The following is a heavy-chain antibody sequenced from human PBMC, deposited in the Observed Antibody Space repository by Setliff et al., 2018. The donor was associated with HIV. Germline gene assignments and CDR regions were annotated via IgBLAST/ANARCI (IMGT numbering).Heavy chain of an antibody. CDR3: ARDGGDTAMVSYYYYYYMDV. Sequence: ASVKISCKASGYTFTSYAMHWVRQAPGQRLEWMGGTNAGNDNTKSSQKFQGRVTITRDTSASTAYMELSSLRSEDTAVYYCARDGGDTAMVSYYYYYYMDVWGKGTTVTVSS. CDR1: GYTFTSYA. J-gene: IGHJ6*03. V-gene: IGHV1-3*01. CDR2: TNAGNDNT. D-gene: IGHD5-18*01.